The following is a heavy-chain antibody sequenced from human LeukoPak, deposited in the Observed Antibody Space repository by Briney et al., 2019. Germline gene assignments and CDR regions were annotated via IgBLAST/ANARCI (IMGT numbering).Heavy chain of an antibody. CDR1: DDSISTYY. CDR2: IYYSGTT. J-gene: IGHJ4*02. V-gene: IGHV4-59*01. CDR3: ARVGVDYSGNIIKYYFDY. D-gene: IGHD4-23*01. Sequence: SETLSLTCTVSDDSISTYYWSWLRQPPGKGLEWIGYIYYSGTTNYNPSLKSRVIISVDTSKNQFSLKLSPVIAADTAVYYCARVGVDYSGNIIKYYFDYWGQGILVTVSS.